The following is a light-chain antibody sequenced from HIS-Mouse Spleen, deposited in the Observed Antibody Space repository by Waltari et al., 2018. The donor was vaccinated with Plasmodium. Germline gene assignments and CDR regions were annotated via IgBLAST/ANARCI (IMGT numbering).Light chain of an antibody. J-gene: IGLJ1*01. CDR3: QSADSSGTYV. CDR2: KDS. Sequence: SYELTQPPSVSVSPGQTARIPCSGDALPKQYAYCYQQKPGQAPVLVIYKDSERPSGIPERFSGSSSGTTVTLTISGVQAEDEADYYCQSADSSGTYVFGTGTKVTVL. CDR1: ALPKQY. V-gene: IGLV3-25*03.